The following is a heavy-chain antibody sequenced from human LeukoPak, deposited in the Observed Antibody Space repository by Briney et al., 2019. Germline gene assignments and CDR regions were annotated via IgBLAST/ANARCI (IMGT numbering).Heavy chain of an antibody. V-gene: IGHV4-59*08. CDR1: SGSISSYS. CDR2: IYYTGIP. D-gene: IGHD5-12*01. Sequence: SETLSLTCTVYSGSISSYSRSWIRQPPGKGLEWIGYIYYTGIPNYNPSLKSRVTISVDTSKNQISLKLTSVTAADTAVYYCARHGRYSGYELADWGQGTLVTVSS. J-gene: IGHJ4*02. CDR3: ARHGRYSGYELAD.